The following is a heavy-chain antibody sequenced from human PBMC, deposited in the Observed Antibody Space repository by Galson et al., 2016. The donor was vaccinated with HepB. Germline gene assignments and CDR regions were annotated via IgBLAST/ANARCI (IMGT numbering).Heavy chain of an antibody. CDR2: VWYAGSNK. V-gene: IGHV3-33*01. D-gene: IGHD6-13*01. J-gene: IGHJ4*02. CDR1: GFTFSSYG. CDR3: ARESSIASAGALDY. Sequence: SLRLSCAASGFTFSSYGMHWVRQAPGKGLEWVAVVWYAGSNKYNADSVKGRFTITRDNSKNTLYLQMNSLRAEDTAVYYCARESSIASAGALDYWGQGTLVTVSS.